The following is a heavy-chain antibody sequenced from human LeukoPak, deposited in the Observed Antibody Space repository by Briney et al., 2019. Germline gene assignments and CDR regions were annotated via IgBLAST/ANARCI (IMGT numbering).Heavy chain of an antibody. CDR3: ASSSSGWFDY. D-gene: IGHD6-19*01. CDR1: GGSISSGSYY. V-gene: IGHV4-61*02. CDR2: IYTSGST. J-gene: IGHJ4*02. Sequence: PSETLSLTCTVSGGSISSGSYYWSWIRQPAGKGLEWIGRIYTSGSTNYNPSLKSRVTMSVDTSKNQFSLKLSSVTAADTAVYYCASSSSGWFDYWGQGTLVTVSS.